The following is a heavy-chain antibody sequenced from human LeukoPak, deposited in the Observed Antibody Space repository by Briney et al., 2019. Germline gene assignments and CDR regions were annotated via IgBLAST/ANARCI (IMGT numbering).Heavy chain of an antibody. CDR1: GFTFSSYA. CDR2: ISYDGSNK. V-gene: IGHV3-30*04. CDR3: ARSAAAGRIVATFGY. D-gene: IGHD5-12*01. Sequence: GGSLRLSCAASGFTFSSYAMHWVRQAPGKGLEWVAVISYDGSNKYYADSVKGRFTISRDNSKNTLFLQMNSLRAEDTAVYYCARSAAAGRIVATFGYWGQGTLVIVSS. J-gene: IGHJ4*02.